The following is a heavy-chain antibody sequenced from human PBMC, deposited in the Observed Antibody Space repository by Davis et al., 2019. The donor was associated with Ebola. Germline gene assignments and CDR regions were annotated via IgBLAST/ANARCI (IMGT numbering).Heavy chain of an antibody. J-gene: IGHJ4*02. Sequence: GESLKISCAASGFTFSSYAMHWVRQAPGKGLEWVAVISYDGSNKYYADSVKGRFTISRDNSKNTLYLQMNSLRAEDTAVYYCTTWGSSSWANDNWGRGTLVTVSS. CDR1: GFTFSSYA. CDR2: ISYDGSNK. D-gene: IGHD6-13*01. V-gene: IGHV3-30*14. CDR3: TTWGSSSWANDN.